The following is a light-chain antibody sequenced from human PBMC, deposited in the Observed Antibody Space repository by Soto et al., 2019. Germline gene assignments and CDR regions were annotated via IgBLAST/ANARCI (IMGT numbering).Light chain of an antibody. CDR1: QSVSSN. J-gene: IGKJ4*01. Sequence: EIVMTQSPATLSVSPGERATLSCRASQSVSSNLAWYQQKPGQAPRLLIYGASTRATGIPARFSGSGSGTEFTLTISSLQSEDFAEYHCQQYGSSPLTFGGGTKVDIK. CDR2: GAS. V-gene: IGKV3-15*01. CDR3: QQYGSSPLT.